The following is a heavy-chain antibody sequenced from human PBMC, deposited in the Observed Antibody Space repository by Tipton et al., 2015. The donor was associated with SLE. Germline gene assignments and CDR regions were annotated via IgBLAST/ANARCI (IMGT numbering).Heavy chain of an antibody. J-gene: IGHJ4*02. CDR1: GGSISSGGYY. Sequence: TLSLTCTVSGGSISSGGYYWSWIRQHPGKGLEWIGYIYYSGGTYYTPSLKSRVTISVDRSNNQFSLKLSSVTAADTAVYYCARDPGLYSGSYPTSFDYWGQGTLVTVSS. V-gene: IGHV4-31*03. CDR2: IYYSGGT. D-gene: IGHD1-26*01. CDR3: ARDPGLYSGSYPTSFDY.